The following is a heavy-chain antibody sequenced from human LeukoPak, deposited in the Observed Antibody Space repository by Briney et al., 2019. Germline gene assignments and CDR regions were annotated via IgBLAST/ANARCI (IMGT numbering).Heavy chain of an antibody. V-gene: IGHV1-8*01. CDR3: ARWTVWIQLWLRRGSGAFDI. J-gene: IGHJ3*02. CDR2: INPNSGNT. CDR1: GYTFTSYD. Sequence: ASVKVSCKASGYTFTSYDIYSVRQATGEGLEWMGWINPNSGNTGYAQKFQGRVTMTRNTSISTAYMELSSLRSEDTAVYYCARWTVWIQLWLRRGSGAFDIWGQGTMVTVSS. D-gene: IGHD5-18*01.